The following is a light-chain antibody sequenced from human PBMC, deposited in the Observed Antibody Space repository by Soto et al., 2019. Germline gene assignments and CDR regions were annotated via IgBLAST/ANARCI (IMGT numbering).Light chain of an antibody. V-gene: IGKV3-20*01. CDR2: GAS. J-gene: IGKJ4*01. CDR1: QSVSSY. CDR3: QQYSLSPLT. Sequence: EIVLTPSPATLSLSPGERATLSCRASQSVSSYLAWYQQKPGQAPRLLIYGASSRATGIPDRFSGDGSGTDFTLKISRLEPEDFAVYYCQQYSLSPLTFGGGTKVDIK.